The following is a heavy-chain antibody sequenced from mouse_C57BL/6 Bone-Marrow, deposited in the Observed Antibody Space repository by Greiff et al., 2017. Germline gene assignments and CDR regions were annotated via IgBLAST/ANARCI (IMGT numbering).Heavy chain of an antibody. J-gene: IGHJ1*03. Sequence: EVQVVESGGGLVKPGGSLKLSCAASGFTFSSYTMSWVRQTPEKRLEWVATISGGGGNTYYPDSVKGRFTISRDNAKNTLYLQMSSLRSEDTALYYCASEGIYYYGSSGYFDVWGTGTTVTVSS. CDR3: ASEGIYYYGSSGYFDV. CDR2: ISGGGGNT. V-gene: IGHV5-9*01. D-gene: IGHD1-1*01. CDR1: GFTFSSYT.